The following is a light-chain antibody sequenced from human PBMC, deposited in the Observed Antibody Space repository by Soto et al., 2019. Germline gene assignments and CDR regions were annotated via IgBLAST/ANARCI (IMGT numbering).Light chain of an antibody. Sequence: QSVLTQPASVSGSPGQSVTISCTGTSSNVGDYNSVSWYQQYPGKAPKLMLYDVSNRPLRDSNRFSASKSGNTAALTISGLQAEDEADYYCSSYTTNSALGVFGTGTKLTVL. CDR1: SSNVGDYNS. J-gene: IGLJ1*01. CDR3: SSYTTNSALGV. V-gene: IGLV2-14*01. CDR2: DVS.